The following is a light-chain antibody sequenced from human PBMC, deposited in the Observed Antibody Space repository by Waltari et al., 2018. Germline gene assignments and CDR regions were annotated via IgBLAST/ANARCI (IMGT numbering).Light chain of an antibody. V-gene: IGKV3-15*01. Sequence: DIVMTQSPGTLSVSPGERATLSCRASQSVSNKVAVFQQKTGQAPRLLIYHASASATGVPARFSGSASGTEFTLTISSLQSEDFGVYYCQQYNNWPFTFGPGTKMAIK. CDR2: HAS. CDR3: QQYNNWPFT. CDR1: QSVSNK. J-gene: IGKJ3*01.